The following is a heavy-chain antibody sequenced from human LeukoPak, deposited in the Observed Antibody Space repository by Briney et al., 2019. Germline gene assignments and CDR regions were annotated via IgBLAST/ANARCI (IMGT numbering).Heavy chain of an antibody. CDR2: IYPGDSDT. J-gene: IGHJ4*02. CDR1: GYSFTSYW. Sequence: GESLKISCKGSGYSFTSYWIGWVRQMPGKGLEWMGIIYPGDSDTRYSPSSQGHVTISADKSISTAYLQWSSLKASDTAMYYCARHTASVVSSGSPLDYWGQGTLVTVSS. V-gene: IGHV5-51*01. D-gene: IGHD3-22*01. CDR3: ARHTASVVSSGSPLDY.